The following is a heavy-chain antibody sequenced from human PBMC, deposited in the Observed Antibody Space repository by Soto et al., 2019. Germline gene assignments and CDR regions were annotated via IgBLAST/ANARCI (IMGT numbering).Heavy chain of an antibody. CDR1: GGTFSSYA. Sequence: SVKVSCKASGGTFSSYAISWVREAPGQGLEWMGGITPIFGTANYAQKFQGRVTITADESTSTAYMELSSLRSEDTAVYYCASVYILTGYHYAFDIWGQGTMVTVSS. V-gene: IGHV1-69*13. J-gene: IGHJ3*02. D-gene: IGHD3-9*01. CDR3: ASVYILTGYHYAFDI. CDR2: ITPIFGTA.